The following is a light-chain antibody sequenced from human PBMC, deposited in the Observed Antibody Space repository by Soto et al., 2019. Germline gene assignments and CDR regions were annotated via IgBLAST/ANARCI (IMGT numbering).Light chain of an antibody. CDR1: SSDVGSYNL. CDR3: CSYAGSRYV. CDR2: EVN. V-gene: IGLV2-23*02. J-gene: IGLJ1*01. Sequence: QSALTQPASVSGSPGQSITISCTGTSSDVGSYNLVSWYQQYPVKAPKLMIYEVNKRPSGVSNRFSGSKSGNTASLTISGLQAEDEADYYCCSYAGSRYVFGTGTKLTVL.